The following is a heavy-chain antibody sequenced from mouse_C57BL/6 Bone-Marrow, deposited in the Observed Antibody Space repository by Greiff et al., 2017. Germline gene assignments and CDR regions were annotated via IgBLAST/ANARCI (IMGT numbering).Heavy chain of an antibody. V-gene: IGHV1-50*01. CDR1: GYTFTSYW. J-gene: IGHJ2*01. D-gene: IGHD4-1*01. CDR3: ARGWDDD. CDR2: IDPSDSYT. Sequence: QVQLQQPGAELVKPGASVKLSCKASGYTFTSYWMQWVKQRPGQGLEWIGEIDPSDSYTNYNQKFKGKATLTVDTSSSTAYMQLSSLTSEDSAVYYCARGWDDDWGKGTTLTVSS.